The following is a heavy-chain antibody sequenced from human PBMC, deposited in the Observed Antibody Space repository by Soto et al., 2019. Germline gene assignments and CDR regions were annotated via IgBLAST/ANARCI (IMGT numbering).Heavy chain of an antibody. CDR2: ISYDGNTQ. Sequence: QVQLVESGGGVVQPGRSLRLSCEVSGFAFNTSGMYWVRQSPGRGLEWVAVISYDGNTQYYAESLKGRFTISRDNSKNTLFLNMNRLRSEDTAVYYCATKVRVKNYYYYGMDTWGQGTIVTVSS. V-gene: IGHV3-30*03. J-gene: IGHJ6*02. CDR3: ATKVRVKNYYYYGMDT. CDR1: GFAFNTSG. D-gene: IGHD2-21*01.